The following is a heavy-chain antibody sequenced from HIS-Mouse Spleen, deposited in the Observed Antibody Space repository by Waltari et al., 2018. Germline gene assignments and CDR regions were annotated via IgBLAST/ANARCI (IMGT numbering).Heavy chain of an antibody. Sequence: QLQLQESGPGLVKPSETLSLTCTVSGGSISSSSYYWGCIRQPPGKGLEWIGSIYYSGSTYYNPSLKSRVTISVDTSKNQFSLKLSSVTAADTAVYYCARHNLNYWYFDLWGRGTLVTVSS. J-gene: IGHJ2*01. CDR2: IYYSGST. CDR1: GGSISSSSYY. V-gene: IGHV4-39*01. CDR3: ARHNLNYWYFDL.